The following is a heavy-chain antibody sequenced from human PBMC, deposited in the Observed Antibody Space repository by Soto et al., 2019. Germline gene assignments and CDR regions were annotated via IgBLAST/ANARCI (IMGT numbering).Heavy chain of an antibody. Sequence: AASVKVSCKASGGTFSSYAISWVRQAPGQGLEWMGGIIPIFGTANYAQKFQGRVTITADESTSTAYMELSSLRSEDTAVYYCARARLLTWSGNLYYFDYWGQGTLVTVSS. CDR3: ARARLLTWSGNLYYFDY. CDR1: GGTFSSYA. J-gene: IGHJ4*02. V-gene: IGHV1-69*13. CDR2: IIPIFGTA. D-gene: IGHD3-3*01.